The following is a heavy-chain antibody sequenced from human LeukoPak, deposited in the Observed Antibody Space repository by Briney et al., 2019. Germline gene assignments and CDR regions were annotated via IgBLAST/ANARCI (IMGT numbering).Heavy chain of an antibody. V-gene: IGHV3-21*01. D-gene: IGHD5-12*01. Sequence: GGSLRLSCAASGFTFSSYSMNWVRQAPGKGLEWVSSISSSSSYIYYADSVKGRFTISRDNAKNSLYLQMNSLRAEDTAVYYCARGWPRSKAPEADYWGQGTLVTVSS. J-gene: IGHJ4*02. CDR1: GFTFSSYS. CDR3: ARGWPRSKAPEADY. CDR2: ISSSSSYI.